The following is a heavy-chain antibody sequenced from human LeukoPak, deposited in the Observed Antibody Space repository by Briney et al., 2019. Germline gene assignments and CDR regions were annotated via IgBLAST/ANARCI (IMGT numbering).Heavy chain of an antibody. D-gene: IGHD3-9*01. V-gene: IGHV3-64D*09. CDR1: GFTFSTYA. CDR3: VKAMTYYDILTGFDY. Sequence: GGSLRLSCSASGFTFSTYAMHWVRQAPGKGLEYVSAISSNGGSTYYADSVKGRFTISRDNSKNTLYLQMSSLRAEDPAMYYCVKAMTYYDILTGFDYWGQGTLVTVSS. CDR2: ISSNGGST. J-gene: IGHJ4*02.